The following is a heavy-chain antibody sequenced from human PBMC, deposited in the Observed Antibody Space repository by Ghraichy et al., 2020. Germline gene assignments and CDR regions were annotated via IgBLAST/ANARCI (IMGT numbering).Heavy chain of an antibody. Sequence: SETLSLTCTVSGDSISSRNWWSWVRQPPGKGLEWIGQISHTGRTNYKPSLKSRINISLDKSKNQFSLTLNSVTAADTAVYYCAREVPYFRDSSGFLAYWGQGTLVTVSS. CDR1: GDSISSRNW. V-gene: IGHV4-4*02. CDR3: AREVPYFRDSSGFLAY. J-gene: IGHJ4*02. D-gene: IGHD3-22*01. CDR2: ISHTGRT.